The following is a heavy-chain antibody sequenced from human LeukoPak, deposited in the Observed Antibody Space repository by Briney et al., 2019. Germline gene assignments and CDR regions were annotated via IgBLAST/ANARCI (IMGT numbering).Heavy chain of an antibody. Sequence: SETLSLTCAVYGGSFSGYYWSWIRQPPGKGLEWIGEINHSGSTNYNPSLKSRVTISVDTSKNQFSLKLSSVTAADTAVYYCARRMGARRLYYFDYWGQGTLVTVFS. V-gene: IGHV4-34*01. CDR1: GGSFSGYY. CDR2: INHSGST. D-gene: IGHD1-26*01. CDR3: ARRMGARRLYYFDY. J-gene: IGHJ4*02.